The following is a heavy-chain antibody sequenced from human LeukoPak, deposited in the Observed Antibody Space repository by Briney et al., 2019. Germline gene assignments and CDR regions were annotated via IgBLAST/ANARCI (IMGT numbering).Heavy chain of an antibody. D-gene: IGHD3-9*01. CDR1: GGTFNTYG. CDR3: ARGRSGFDWDDGGGFDP. Sequence: SVKVSCKASGGTFNTYGVGWVRQAPGQGLEWMGGIIPSSGTTNYAQKFQGRVTITADESTSTPYMDLSSLTSQDTAVYYCARGRSGFDWDDGGGFDPWGQGTLVTVSS. CDR2: IIPSSGTT. V-gene: IGHV1-69*01. J-gene: IGHJ5*02.